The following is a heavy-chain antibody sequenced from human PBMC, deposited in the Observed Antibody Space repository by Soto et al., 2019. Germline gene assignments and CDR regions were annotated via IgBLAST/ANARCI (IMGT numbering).Heavy chain of an antibody. J-gene: IGHJ2*01. CDR2: ITPMFGTA. CDR1: GGTFSRYA. V-gene: IGHV1-69*12. Sequence: QVQLVQSGAEVKKYGSSVKVSCKASGGTFSRYAISWVRQAPGQGLGWMGGITPMFGTANYAQRFQGRATITADESTSTAYMQLSSLRSDDTAVYYCAQTLGLAVAGPGRFDLWGRGTLVTVSS. D-gene: IGHD6-19*01. CDR3: AQTLGLAVAGPGRFDL.